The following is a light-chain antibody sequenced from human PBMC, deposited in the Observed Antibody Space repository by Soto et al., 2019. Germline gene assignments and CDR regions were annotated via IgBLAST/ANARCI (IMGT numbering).Light chain of an antibody. Sequence: QSVLTQPPSASGTPGQRVTISCSGSSSNIGSNTVNWYQQLPGTAPKLLIYSNIQRPSGVPDRFSGSKSGTSASLAISGLQSEDEADYYCAAWDDSLNGYYVFGTGTKLTVL. CDR1: SSNIGSNT. V-gene: IGLV1-44*01. J-gene: IGLJ1*01. CDR2: SNI. CDR3: AAWDDSLNGYYV.